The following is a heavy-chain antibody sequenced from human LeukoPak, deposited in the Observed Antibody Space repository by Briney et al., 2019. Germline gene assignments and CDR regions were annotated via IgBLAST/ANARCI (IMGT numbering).Heavy chain of an antibody. CDR1: GDSISSSSYY. Sequence: SETLSLTCTVSGDSISSSSYYWGWIRQPPGKGLEWIGSIYYSGSTYYNPSLKSRVTISVDTSKNQFSLKLSSVTAADTAVYYCARGRTGVDYWGQGTLVTVSS. CDR3: ARGRTGVDY. J-gene: IGHJ4*02. V-gene: IGHV4-39*01. CDR2: IYYSGST. D-gene: IGHD1-14*01.